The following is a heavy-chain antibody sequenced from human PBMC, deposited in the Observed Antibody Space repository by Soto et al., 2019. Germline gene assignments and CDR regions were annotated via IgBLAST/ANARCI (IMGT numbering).Heavy chain of an antibody. CDR2: INHSGST. Sequence: SETLSPTCAVYGGSFSGYSWTWIRQPPGTGLEWIGEINHSGSTNYNPSLKSRVTISVDTSKNQFSLRLTSVTAADTAVYYCARDKITGLFDYWGQGTLVTVSS. J-gene: IGHJ4*02. CDR1: GGSFSGYS. CDR3: ARDKITGLFDY. V-gene: IGHV4-34*01. D-gene: IGHD2-8*02.